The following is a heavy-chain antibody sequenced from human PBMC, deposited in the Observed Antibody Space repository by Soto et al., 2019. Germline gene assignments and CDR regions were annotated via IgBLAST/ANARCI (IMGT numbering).Heavy chain of an antibody. CDR1: GFTFSSYA. Sequence: EVQLLESGGGLVQPGGSLRLPCAASGFTFSSYAMSWVRQAPGKGLEWVSGISGSGGITYYADSVKGRFTISRDNSKNTLYLQMNSLRAEDTALYYCAKDKAAGTSNWFDPWGQGTLVTVSS. CDR2: ISGSGGIT. V-gene: IGHV3-23*01. J-gene: IGHJ5*02. CDR3: AKDKAAGTSNWFDP. D-gene: IGHD6-13*01.